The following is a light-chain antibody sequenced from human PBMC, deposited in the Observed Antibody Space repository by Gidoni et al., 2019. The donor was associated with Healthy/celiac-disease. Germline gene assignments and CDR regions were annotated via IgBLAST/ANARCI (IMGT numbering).Light chain of an antibody. Sequence: DIQMTQSPSSLSASVGDRVTLTCRESQSISSYLNWYQQKPGKDPKLLIYAASSLQSGVPSRFSGSGSGTDFTLTISSLQPEDFATYYCQQSYSTPYTFGQGTKLEIK. J-gene: IGKJ2*01. V-gene: IGKV1-39*01. CDR1: QSISSY. CDR2: AAS. CDR3: QQSYSTPYT.